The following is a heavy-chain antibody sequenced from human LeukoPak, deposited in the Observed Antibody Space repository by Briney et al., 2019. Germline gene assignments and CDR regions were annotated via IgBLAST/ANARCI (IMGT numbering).Heavy chain of an antibody. J-gene: IGHJ4*02. Sequence: GGSLRLSCSASGFTFSSYAMYGVRQAPGQGLEYVSAITTNGGYTYYADSVKGRFTVSRNNSKNTLFLQMSSLRPEDTAVYYCMRSGKQRLAFDSWGQGTLVTVSS. CDR3: MRSGKQRLAFDS. D-gene: IGHD6-25*01. CDR1: GFTFSSYA. CDR2: ITTNGGYT. V-gene: IGHV3-64D*09.